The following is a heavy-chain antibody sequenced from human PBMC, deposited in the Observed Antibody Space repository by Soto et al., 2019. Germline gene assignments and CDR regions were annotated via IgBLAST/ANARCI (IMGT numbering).Heavy chain of an antibody. D-gene: IGHD3-10*01. V-gene: IGHV3-23*01. CDR3: AKYITMVIDGIDY. Sequence: GGFLRLSCAASGFTFSSYAMSWVRQAPGKGLEWVSAISGSGGSTYYADSVKGRFTISRDNSKNTLYLQMNSLRAEDTAVYYCAKYITMVIDGIDYWGQGTLVTVSS. CDR2: ISGSGGST. CDR1: GFTFSSYA. J-gene: IGHJ4*02.